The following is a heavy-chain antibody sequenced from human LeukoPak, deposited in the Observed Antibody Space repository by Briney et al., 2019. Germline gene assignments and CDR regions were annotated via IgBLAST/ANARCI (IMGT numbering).Heavy chain of an antibody. CDR2: IYSGGST. D-gene: IGHD5-24*01. Sequence: PGGSLRLSCATSGFAVSNNYISWVRQAPGKGLEWVSVIYSGGSTYYADSVKGRFTISRDNSKNTLYLQMNSLRAEDTAVYYCARLRWLPYFDYWGQGTLVTVSS. CDR1: GFAVSNNY. J-gene: IGHJ4*02. V-gene: IGHV3-53*01. CDR3: ARLRWLPYFDY.